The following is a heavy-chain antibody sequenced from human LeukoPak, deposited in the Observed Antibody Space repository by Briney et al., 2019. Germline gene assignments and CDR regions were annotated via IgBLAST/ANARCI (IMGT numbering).Heavy chain of an antibody. CDR2: ISWNSGSI. J-gene: IGHJ4*02. Sequence: GGSLRLSCAASGFTFSSYWMHWVRQAPGKGLEWVSGISWNSGSIGYADSVKGRFTISRDNAKKSLYLQMNSLRAEDTALYYCAKSTYYESSGYPFDYWGQGTLVTVSS. CDR3: AKSTYYESSGYPFDY. CDR1: GFTFSSYW. D-gene: IGHD3-22*01. V-gene: IGHV3-9*01.